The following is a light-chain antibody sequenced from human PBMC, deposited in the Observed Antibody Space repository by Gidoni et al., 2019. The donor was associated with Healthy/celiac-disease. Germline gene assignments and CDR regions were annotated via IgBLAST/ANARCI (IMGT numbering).Light chain of an antibody. CDR2: DAS. CDR1: QSVSSY. Sequence: EIVLTQSPATLSLSPGERATLSCSASQSVSSYLAWYKQKPGQAPRLLIYDASNRATGIPARFSGSGSGTDFTLTIRSLEPEDFAVYYCQQRSNWLTFXGXTKVEIK. J-gene: IGKJ4*01. CDR3: QQRSNWLT. V-gene: IGKV3-11*01.